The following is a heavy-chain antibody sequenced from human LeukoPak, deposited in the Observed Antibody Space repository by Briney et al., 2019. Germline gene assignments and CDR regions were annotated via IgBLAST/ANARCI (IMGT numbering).Heavy chain of an antibody. V-gene: IGHV3-21*01. J-gene: IGHJ5*02. D-gene: IGHD6-13*01. CDR2: ISSSSSYI. CDR3: ARDDSSSWYDFWFDP. CDR1: GFTFSSYG. Sequence: GRSLRLSCAASGFTFSSYGMHWVRQAPGKGLEWVSSISSSSSYIYYADSVKGRFTISRDNAKNSLYLQMNSLRAEDTAVYYCARDDSSSWYDFWFDPWGQGTLVTVSS.